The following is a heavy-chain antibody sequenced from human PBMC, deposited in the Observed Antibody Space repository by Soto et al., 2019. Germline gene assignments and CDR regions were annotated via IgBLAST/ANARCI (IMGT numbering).Heavy chain of an antibody. CDR3: ARGSPGFRNSGFDP. J-gene: IGHJ5*02. V-gene: IGHV4-34*01. D-gene: IGHD6-13*01. CDR1: GGSFSGYY. CDR2: INHSGST. Sequence: PSETLSLTCAVYGGSFSGYYWSWIRQPPGKGLEWIGEINHSGSTNYNPSLKSRVTISVDTSKNQFSLKLSSVTAADTAVYYFARGSPGFRNSGFDPWGQGTLVTVSS.